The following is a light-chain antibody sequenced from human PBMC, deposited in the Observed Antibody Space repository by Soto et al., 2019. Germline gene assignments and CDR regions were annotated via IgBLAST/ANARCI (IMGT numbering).Light chain of an antibody. Sequence: DIQLTQSPSFLSASVGDRVTITCRASQGLSSSLAWYKQRPGKAPQLLIYPASTLQSGVPARFSGGGSGTEFTLTISGLQPDDFATYYCQQYNSYSPWTFGPGTKVDIK. CDR2: PAS. J-gene: IGKJ1*01. V-gene: IGKV1-9*01. CDR3: QQYNSYSPWT. CDR1: QGLSSS.